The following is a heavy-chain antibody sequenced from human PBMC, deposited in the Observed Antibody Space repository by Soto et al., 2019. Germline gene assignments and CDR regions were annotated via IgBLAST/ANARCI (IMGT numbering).Heavy chain of an antibody. CDR1: GGSISSGDYY. Sequence: SETLSLTCTVSGGSISSGDYYWSWIRRPPGKGLEWIGYIYYSGSTYYNPSLKSRVTISVDTSKNQFSLKLSSVTAADTAVYYCARVATVGAGDAFDIWGQGTMVTVSS. CDR3: ARVATVGAGDAFDI. V-gene: IGHV4-30-4*01. CDR2: IYYSGST. J-gene: IGHJ3*02. D-gene: IGHD1-26*01.